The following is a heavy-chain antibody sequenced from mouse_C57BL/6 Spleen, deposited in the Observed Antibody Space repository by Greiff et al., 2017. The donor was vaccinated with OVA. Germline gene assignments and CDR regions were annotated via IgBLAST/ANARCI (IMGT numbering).Heavy chain of an antibody. V-gene: IGHV1-55*01. D-gene: IGHD3-3*01. J-gene: IGHJ1*03. CDR2: IYPGSGST. Sequence: QVQLQQSGAELVKPGASVKMSCKASGYTFTSYWITWVKQRPGQGLEWIGDIYPGSGSTNYNEKFKSKATLTVDTSSSTAYMQLSSLTSEDSAVYYCAREGGTRWYFDVWGTGTTVTVSS. CDR3: AREGGTRWYFDV. CDR1: GYTFTSYW.